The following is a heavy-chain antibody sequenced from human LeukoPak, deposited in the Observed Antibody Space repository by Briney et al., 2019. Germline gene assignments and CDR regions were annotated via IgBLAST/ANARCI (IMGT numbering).Heavy chain of an antibody. J-gene: IGHJ4*02. Sequence: PSETLSLTCTVSGGSISSYYWSWIRQPAGKGLEWIGRIYTSGSTNYNPSLKSRVTMSVDTSKNQFSLKLSSVTAADTAVYYCARASLDVDTAMVSGFYYFDYWGQGTLVTVSS. CDR3: ARASLDVDTAMVSGFYYFDY. D-gene: IGHD5-18*01. CDR1: GGSISSYY. V-gene: IGHV4-4*07. CDR2: IYTSGST.